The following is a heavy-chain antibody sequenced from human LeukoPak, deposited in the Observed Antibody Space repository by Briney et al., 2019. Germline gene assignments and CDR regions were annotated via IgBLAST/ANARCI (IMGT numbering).Heavy chain of an antibody. V-gene: IGHV3-9*01. CDR3: AKNLYCGGGSCYPSALGMDV. J-gene: IGHJ6*02. CDR1: GFTFDDYA. Sequence: PGRSLRLSCAASGFTFDDYAMHWVRQAPGKGLEWVSGISWNSGSIGYADSVKDRFTISRDNAKNSLYLQMNSLRAEDTAVYYCAKNLYCGGGSCYPSALGMDVWGQGTTVTVSS. D-gene: IGHD2-15*01. CDR2: ISWNSGSI.